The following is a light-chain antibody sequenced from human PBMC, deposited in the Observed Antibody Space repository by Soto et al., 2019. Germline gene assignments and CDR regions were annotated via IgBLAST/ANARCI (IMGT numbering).Light chain of an antibody. CDR2: KAS. V-gene: IGKV1-5*03. J-gene: IGKJ4*01. CDR1: QSISSW. CDR3: QQYDSYPLT. Sequence: DTQMTQSPSTLSASVGDRVTITCRASQSISSWLSWYQQKPGKAPKLLIYKASTIQSGVPSSFSGRGSGTEFTLTISSLQPDDVATYYCQQYDSYPLTFGGGTKVEIK.